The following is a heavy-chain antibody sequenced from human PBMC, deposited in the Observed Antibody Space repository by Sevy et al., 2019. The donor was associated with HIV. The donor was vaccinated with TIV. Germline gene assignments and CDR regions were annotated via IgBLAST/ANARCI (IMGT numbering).Heavy chain of an antibody. CDR2: ISGRGGST. Sequence: GGSLRLSCAASGFTFSSYAMSWVRQAPGKGLEWVSAISGRGGSTYYADSVKGLFTITRDYSKNTLYLQRNSLRAEDTAVYYCAKGSGTVWRYSYGLDYWGQGTLVTVSS. CDR1: GFTFSSYA. V-gene: IGHV3-23*01. D-gene: IGHD5-18*01. CDR3: AKGSGTVWRYSYGLDY. J-gene: IGHJ4*02.